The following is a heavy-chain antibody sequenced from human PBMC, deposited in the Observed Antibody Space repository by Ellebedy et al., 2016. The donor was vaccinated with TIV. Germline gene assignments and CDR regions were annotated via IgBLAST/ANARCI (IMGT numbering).Heavy chain of an antibody. J-gene: IGHJ4*02. CDR3: ANLYSPHCSGGSCYSENFYY. D-gene: IGHD2-15*01. V-gene: IGHV3-30*18. CDR2: ISYDGSNK. CDR1: GFTFSSYG. Sequence: GGSLRLXXAASGFTFSSYGMHWVRQAPGKGLEWVAVISYDGSNKYYADSVKGRFTISRDNSKNTLYLQMNSLRAEDTAVYYCANLYSPHCSGGSCYSENFYYWGQGTLVTVSS.